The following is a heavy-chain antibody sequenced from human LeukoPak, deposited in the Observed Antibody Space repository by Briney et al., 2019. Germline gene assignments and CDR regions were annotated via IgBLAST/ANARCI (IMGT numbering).Heavy chain of an antibody. CDR1: GGSISSSSYY. V-gene: IGHV4-39*01. Sequence: PSETLSLTCTDSGGSISSSSYYWGWIRQPPGKGLEWIGSIYYSGSTYYNPSLKSRVTISVDTSKNQFSLKLSSVTAADTAVYYCARQYYYDSSGFFDYWGQGTLVTVSS. D-gene: IGHD3-22*01. CDR3: ARQYYYDSSGFFDY. J-gene: IGHJ4*02. CDR2: IYYSGST.